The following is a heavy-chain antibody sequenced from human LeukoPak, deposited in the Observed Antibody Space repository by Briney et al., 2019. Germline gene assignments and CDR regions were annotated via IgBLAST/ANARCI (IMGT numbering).Heavy chain of an antibody. J-gene: IGHJ6*02. Sequence: PGGSLRLSCVASGFSFSDYDMYWVRQAAGRGLEWVSALGTNGDAYYLGSVRGRFTISRENVKNSLYLQMNSLGVEDTAVYYCARETGSGYGMDVWGQGTTVTVSS. D-gene: IGHD3-10*01. V-gene: IGHV3-13*01. CDR1: GFSFSDYD. CDR2: LGTNGDA. CDR3: ARETGSGYGMDV.